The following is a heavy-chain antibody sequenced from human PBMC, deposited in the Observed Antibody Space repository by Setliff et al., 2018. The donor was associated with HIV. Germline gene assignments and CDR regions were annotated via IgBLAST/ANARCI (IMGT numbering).Heavy chain of an antibody. Sequence: ASVKVSCKDPGNIFSSYTMHWVRQAPGQRLEWMGWINTANYKTKYSQKFQGIVTITRDTSASTAYMELSSLRSEDTAVYYCAKEGDRYGLDLDYWGQGTLVTVSS. CDR3: AKEGDRYGLDLDY. CDR2: INTANYKT. CDR1: GNIFSSYT. J-gene: IGHJ4*02. D-gene: IGHD5-18*01. V-gene: IGHV1-3*04.